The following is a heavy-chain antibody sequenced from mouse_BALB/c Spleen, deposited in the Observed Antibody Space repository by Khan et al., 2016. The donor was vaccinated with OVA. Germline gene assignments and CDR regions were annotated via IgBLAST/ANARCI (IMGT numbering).Heavy chain of an antibody. V-gene: IGHV9-4*02. CDR1: GYTFTTAG. Sequence: QIQLVQSGPELKKPGETVRISCKASGYTFTTAGMQWVQQMLGKGLKWIGWINTHSGVPKYDEDFKGRFSFSLETSASTAYLQITNVKNEDTATYYCARGGAAFYRNDGGAMDSWGQGTSVTVSS. D-gene: IGHD2-14*01. CDR2: INTHSGVP. CDR3: ARGGAAFYRNDGGAMDS. J-gene: IGHJ4*01.